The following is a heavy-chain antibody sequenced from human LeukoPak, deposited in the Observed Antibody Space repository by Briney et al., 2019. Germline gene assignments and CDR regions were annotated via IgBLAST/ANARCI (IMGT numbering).Heavy chain of an antibody. CDR3: AKAEYYDFWSGYYTIGAGFDY. Sequence: GGSLRLSCAASGFTFSSYWMGWVRQAPGKGLEWVANIKQDGSEKYYVDSVKGRFTISRDNSKNTLYLQMNSMRAEDTAVYYCAKAEYYDFWSGYYTIGAGFDYWGQGTLVTVSS. V-gene: IGHV3-7*03. J-gene: IGHJ4*02. CDR1: GFTFSSYW. CDR2: IKQDGSEK. D-gene: IGHD3-3*01.